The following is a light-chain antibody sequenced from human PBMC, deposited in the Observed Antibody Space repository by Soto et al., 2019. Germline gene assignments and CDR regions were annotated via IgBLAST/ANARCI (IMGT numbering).Light chain of an antibody. CDR1: ISDVSGYNF. Sequence: QSVLTQPASLSGSPGQSITISCTGTISDVSGYNFVSWYQQYPGEAPKLMIYDVSNRPSGVSNRFSGSKSGNTASLTISGLQAEDEADYYCSSYTSSNTYVFGTGTKVTVL. J-gene: IGLJ1*01. V-gene: IGLV2-14*03. CDR3: SSYTSSNTYV. CDR2: DVS.